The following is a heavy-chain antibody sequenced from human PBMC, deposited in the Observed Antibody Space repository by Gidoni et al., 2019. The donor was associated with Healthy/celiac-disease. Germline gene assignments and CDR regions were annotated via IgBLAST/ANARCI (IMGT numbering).Heavy chain of an antibody. CDR3: ARDPRDGMDV. CDR2: INHSGST. J-gene: IGHJ6*02. Sequence: QVQLQQWGAGLLKPSETLSLTCAVYGGSFSGYYWSWIRQPPGKGLEWIGEINHSGSTNYNPSLKSRVTISVDTSKNQFSLKLSSVTAADTAVYYCARDPRDGMDVWGQGTTVTVSS. CDR1: GGSFSGYY. V-gene: IGHV4-34*01.